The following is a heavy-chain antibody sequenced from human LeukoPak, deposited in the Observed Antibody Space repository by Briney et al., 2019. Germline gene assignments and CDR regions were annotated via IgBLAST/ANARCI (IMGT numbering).Heavy chain of an antibody. V-gene: IGHV5-51*01. D-gene: IGHD3-22*01. CDR2: IYPGDSDT. J-gene: IGHJ4*02. CDR3: ARPRSTKYYYDSSGPLYFDY. CDR1: GYSFTSYW. Sequence: GESLKISCKGSGYSFTSYWIGWVRQMPGNGLEWMGIIYPGDSDTRYSPSFQGQVTISADKSISTAYLQWSSLKASDTAMYYCARPRSTKYYYDSSGPLYFDYWGQGTLVTVSS.